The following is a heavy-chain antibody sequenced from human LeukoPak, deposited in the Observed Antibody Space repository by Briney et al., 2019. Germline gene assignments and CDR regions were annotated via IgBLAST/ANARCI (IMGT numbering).Heavy chain of an antibody. J-gene: IGHJ6*02. D-gene: IGHD3-22*01. Sequence: GGSLRLSCAASGFTLKTHAMSWVRQAPGKGLEWVSRIDDSGVIRSYADSVKGRFTISRDNSKMTLTLQMNSLRAEDTAVYYCAKRLKRNYYYHYAMDVWGQGTTVTVSS. V-gene: IGHV3-23*01. CDR2: IDDSGVIR. CDR3: AKRLKRNYYYHYAMDV. CDR1: GFTLKTHA.